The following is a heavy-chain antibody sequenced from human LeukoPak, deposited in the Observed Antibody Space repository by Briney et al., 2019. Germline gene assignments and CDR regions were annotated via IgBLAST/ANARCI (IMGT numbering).Heavy chain of an antibody. V-gene: IGHV4-61*01. CDR3: ARGLVAAAGRYAFDY. D-gene: IGHD6-13*01. Sequence: SETLSLTCTVSGNSISSTTYYWSWIRQPPGKGLEWIGHIYYSGSTNYNPSLKSRVTISVDTSKNQFSLKLSSVTAADTAVYYCARGLVAAAGRYAFDYWGQGTLVTVSS. CDR2: IYYSGST. J-gene: IGHJ4*02. CDR1: GNSISSTTYY.